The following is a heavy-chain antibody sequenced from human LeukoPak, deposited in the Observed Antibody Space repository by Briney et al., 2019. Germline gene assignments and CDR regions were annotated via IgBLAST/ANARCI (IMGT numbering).Heavy chain of an antibody. D-gene: IGHD2/OR15-2a*01. CDR3: VRNNNNDY. J-gene: IGHJ4*02. CDR1: GFTFSSYS. CDR2: ISYDGSTK. Sequence: GGSLRLSCAASGFTFSSYSMNWVRQAPGKGLEWVAFISYDGSTKTYADSVKGRFTTSRDISLHLQMNSLRAEDTAVYYCVRNNNNDYWGQGTLVTVSS. V-gene: IGHV3-30*02.